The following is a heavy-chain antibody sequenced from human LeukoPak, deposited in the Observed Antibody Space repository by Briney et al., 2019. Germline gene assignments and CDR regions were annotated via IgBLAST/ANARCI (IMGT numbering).Heavy chain of an antibody. D-gene: IGHD3-10*01. CDR3: AVEYEIYGSGSYYSYHVAFDI. Sequence: SETLSLTCAVYGGSFSGYYWSWIRQPPGKGLEWIGEINHSGSTNYNPSLKSRVTISVDTSRNQFSLKLSSVTAADTAVYYCAVEYEIYGSGSYYSYHVAFDIWGQGTMVTVSS. CDR2: INHSGST. J-gene: IGHJ3*02. V-gene: IGHV4-34*01. CDR1: GGSFSGYY.